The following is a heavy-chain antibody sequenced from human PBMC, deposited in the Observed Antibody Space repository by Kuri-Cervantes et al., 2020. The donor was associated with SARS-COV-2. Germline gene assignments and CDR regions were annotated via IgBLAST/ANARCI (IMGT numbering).Heavy chain of an antibody. CDR3: ARPGYCSGGSCYSIYY. CDR2: IYPVDSDT. V-gene: IGHV5-51*01. Sequence: GGSLRLSCKGSGSSFTSYWIGWVRQLPGKGLEWMGIIYPVDSDTRYSPSFQGLVTISTDKSISAAYLQWSSLKASDTAMYYCARPGYCSGGSCYSIYYWGQGTLVTVSS. D-gene: IGHD2-15*01. CDR1: GSSFTSYW. J-gene: IGHJ4*02.